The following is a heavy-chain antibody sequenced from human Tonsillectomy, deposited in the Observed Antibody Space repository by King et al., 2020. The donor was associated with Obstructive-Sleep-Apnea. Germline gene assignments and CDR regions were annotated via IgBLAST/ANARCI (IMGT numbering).Heavy chain of an antibody. CDR1: GFTFSRYW. CDR2: IKQNGSEK. CDR3: ARDLSSWYVAGVASFGY. V-gene: IGHV3-7*03. D-gene: IGHD6-13*01. Sequence: QLVQSGGGLVQPGGSLRLSCTASGFTFSRYWMSWVGQAPGKGLEWVANIKQNGSEKYYVDSVKGPFTISRDNAKNSLYLQMNSLRADDTAVYYCARDLSSWYVAGVASFGYWRQGTLVTVSS. J-gene: IGHJ4*02.